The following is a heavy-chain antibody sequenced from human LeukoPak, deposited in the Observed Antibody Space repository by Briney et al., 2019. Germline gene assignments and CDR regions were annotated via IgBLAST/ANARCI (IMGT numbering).Heavy chain of an antibody. J-gene: IGHJ4*02. CDR3: ARGYSALDY. CDR2: ISSNSITI. D-gene: IGHD6-13*01. Sequence: GSLRLSCAASGFTFSSYSMNWVRQAPGKGLEWVSYISSNSITIYYADSVKGRFTISRDSAKNSLYLQMSSLRDEDTAVYYCARGYSALDYWGQGTLVTVSS. CDR1: GFTFSSYS. V-gene: IGHV3-48*02.